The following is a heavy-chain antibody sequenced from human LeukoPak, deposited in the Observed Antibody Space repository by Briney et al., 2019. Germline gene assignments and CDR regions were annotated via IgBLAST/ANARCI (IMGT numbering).Heavy chain of an antibody. J-gene: IGHJ3*02. CDR3: ARGRGSGDAFEI. CDR1: GYTFTGYY. Sequence: ASVKVSCKASGYTFTGYYMHWVRQAPGQGLEWVGWINPNSGGTKYAQKFQGRVTMTRDTSVSTACVELSRLRSDDTAVYYCARGRGSGDAFEIWGQGTMVTVSS. D-gene: IGHD1-26*01. CDR2: INPNSGGT. V-gene: IGHV1-2*02.